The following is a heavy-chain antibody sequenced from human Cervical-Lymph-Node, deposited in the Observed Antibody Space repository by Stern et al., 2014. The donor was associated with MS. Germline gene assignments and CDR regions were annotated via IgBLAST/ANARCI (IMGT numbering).Heavy chain of an antibody. D-gene: IGHD2-21*02. Sequence: QVQLVQSGAEVKKPGASVKVSCKASGYTFINYYMHWVRQAPGHGLEWMGLINTLGGSTDYTQKFQGRLTMTRDTATTTVSMELSGLRPEDTAVYYCAREYVEASGVGYLYYGLDVWGQGTTVIVSS. CDR2: INTLGGST. J-gene: IGHJ6*02. CDR3: AREYVEASGVGYLYYGLDV. V-gene: IGHV1-46*01. CDR1: GYTFINYY.